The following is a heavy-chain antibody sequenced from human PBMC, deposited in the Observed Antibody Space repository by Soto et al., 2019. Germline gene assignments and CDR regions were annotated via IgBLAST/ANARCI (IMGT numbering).Heavy chain of an antibody. J-gene: IGHJ3*02. CDR3: ARGGIFDSSGYYYFSAFDI. V-gene: IGHV1-3*01. CDR1: GYTFTSYA. Sequence: GASVKVSCKASGYTFTSYAMHGVRQAPGQRLEWMGWINAGNGNTKYSQKFQGRVTITRDTSASTAYMELSSLRSEDTAVYYCARGGIFDSSGYYYFSAFDIWGKGTMVTVS. CDR2: INAGNGNT. D-gene: IGHD3-22*01.